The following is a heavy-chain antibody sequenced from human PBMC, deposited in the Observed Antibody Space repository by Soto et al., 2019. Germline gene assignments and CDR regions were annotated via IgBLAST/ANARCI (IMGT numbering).Heavy chain of an antibody. CDR3: ARGIFLEWLLSYFDY. V-gene: IGHV1-18*01. CDR2: ISAYNGNT. D-gene: IGHD3-3*01. CDR1: GYTFTSYV. J-gene: IGHJ4*02. Sequence: ASVKVSCKASGYTFTSYVISWVRQAPGQGLEWMGWISAYNGNTNYAQKLQGRVTMTTDTSTSTAYMELRSLRSDDTAVYYCARGIFLEWLLSYFDYWGQGTLVTVSS.